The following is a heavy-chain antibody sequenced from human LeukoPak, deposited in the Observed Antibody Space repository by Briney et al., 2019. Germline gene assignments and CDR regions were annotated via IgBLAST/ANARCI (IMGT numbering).Heavy chain of an antibody. J-gene: IGHJ5*02. D-gene: IGHD4-23*01. Sequence: SVKVSCKASGVTFCSYTISWGAGAPGPGVGWLRRMIPFLVIANYAQKLQGRVTITADKSTSPAYMELRSLRSEDTAVYYCASWPQDYGGNPPNDWFDPWGQGTLVTVSS. CDR1: GVTFCSYT. CDR2: MIPFLVIA. CDR3: ASWPQDYGGNPPNDWFDP. V-gene: IGHV1-69*02.